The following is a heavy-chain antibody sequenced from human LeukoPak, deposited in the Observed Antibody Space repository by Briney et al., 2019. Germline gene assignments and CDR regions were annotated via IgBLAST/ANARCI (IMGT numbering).Heavy chain of an antibody. CDR3: AKGPLGSDWYGVDY. D-gene: IGHD6-19*01. V-gene: IGHV3-30*18. J-gene: IGHJ4*02. CDR1: GFTFTTYG. CDR2: MSYDGSHK. Sequence: PGGSLRLSCAASGFTFTTYGMHWVRQAPGKGLQWVAVMSYDGSHKYYADSVNGRFTISRDNSKNTLYLQMSSLRAEDTAVYYCAKGPLGSDWYGVDYWGQGTLVTVSS.